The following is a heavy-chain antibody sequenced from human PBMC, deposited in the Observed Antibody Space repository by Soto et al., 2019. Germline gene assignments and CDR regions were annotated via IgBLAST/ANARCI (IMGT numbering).Heavy chain of an antibody. J-gene: IGHJ5*02. CDR1: GASVSDYY. D-gene: IGHD2-2*01. Sequence: QVQLQESGPGLVKPSETLSLTCIVSGASVSDYYWSWIRQSPGQGLDWIGYIYKNGYSSYNPSLRSRASMSLDTSRNQVSRNAPSVTAADTAVYYCARHLFPSRFSPEWYHWFDPWGQGTLVIVSS. V-gene: IGHV4-59*08. CDR2: IYKNGYS. CDR3: ARHLFPSRFSPEWYHWFDP.